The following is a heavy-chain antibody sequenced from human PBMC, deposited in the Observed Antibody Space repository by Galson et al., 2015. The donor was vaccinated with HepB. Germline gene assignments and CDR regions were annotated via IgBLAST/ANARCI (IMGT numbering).Heavy chain of an antibody. D-gene: IGHD2-21*01. J-gene: IGHJ4*02. Sequence: SVKVSCKASGGTFSRSPVNWVRQAPGQGLEWLGDFIPFFGASNYAQKFQGRVTIIADESTAYMEMSDLRSEDTAVYFCARGAESITHSPLLTWGQGTQVTVTS. V-gene: IGHV1-69*13. CDR2: FIPFFGAS. CDR3: ARGAESITHSPLLT. CDR1: GGTFSRSP.